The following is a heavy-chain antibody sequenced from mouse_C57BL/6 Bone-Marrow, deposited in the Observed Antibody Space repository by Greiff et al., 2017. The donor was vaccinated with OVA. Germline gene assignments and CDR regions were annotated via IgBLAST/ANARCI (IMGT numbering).Heavy chain of an antibody. D-gene: IGHD1-1*01. CDR3: TGRITTVVASYYFDY. V-gene: IGHV6-3*01. CDR2: IRLKSDNYAT. CDR1: GFTFSNYW. Sequence: EVKLEESGGGLVQPGGSMKLSCVASGFTFSNYWMNWVRQSPEKGLEWVAQIRLKSDNYATHYAESVKGRFTISRDDSKSSVYLQMNNLRAEDTGIYYCTGRITTVVASYYFDYWGQGTTLTVSS. J-gene: IGHJ2*01.